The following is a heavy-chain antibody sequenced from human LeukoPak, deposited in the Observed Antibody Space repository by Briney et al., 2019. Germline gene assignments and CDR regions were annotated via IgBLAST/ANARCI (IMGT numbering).Heavy chain of an antibody. V-gene: IGHV3-48*03. J-gene: IGHJ4*02. Sequence: PGGSLRLSCAASGFIFSTYEMHWVRQAPGKGLEWVSYISTSGSTIYYADSVKGRFTSSRDNARNSLFLQMNRLRAEDTAVYYCARDGPASSFEYWGQGTLVTVSS. CDR1: GFIFSTYE. CDR2: ISTSGSTI. CDR3: ARDGPASSFEY.